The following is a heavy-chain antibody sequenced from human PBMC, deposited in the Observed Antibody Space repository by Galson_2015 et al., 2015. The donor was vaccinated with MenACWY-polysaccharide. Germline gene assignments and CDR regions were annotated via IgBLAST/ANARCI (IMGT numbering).Heavy chain of an antibody. CDR3: TGLVGSYDKFDT. J-gene: IGHJ3*02. CDR1: GFTFSNAW. Sequence: SLRLSCAASGFTFSNAWMSWVRQAPGKGLEWVGRIKSNRHGGTTDYAAPVKGRFTVSRDDPKNTLYLQMNSLKSEDTGVYFCTGLVGSYDKFDTWGQGTMVTVSS. V-gene: IGHV3-15*01. CDR2: IKSNRHGGTT. D-gene: IGHD1-26*01.